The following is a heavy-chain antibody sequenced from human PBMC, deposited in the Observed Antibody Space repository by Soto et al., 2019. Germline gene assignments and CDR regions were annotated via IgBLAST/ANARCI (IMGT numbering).Heavy chain of an antibody. CDR1: GFIFTNYG. J-gene: IGHJ5*02. V-gene: IGHV1-18*01. CDR3: AKGRSIAVPEGS. D-gene: IGHD6-19*01. Sequence: QVQLVQSGPEMKKPGASVKVSCKGSGFIFTNYGFNWVRQAPGQGLEWVGWVSAANGYTRSAQKFQDRLIMTTDSSTNTAYMELRGLGPDDTALYYWAKGRSIAVPEGSWGQGTLVTVSS. CDR2: VSAANGYT.